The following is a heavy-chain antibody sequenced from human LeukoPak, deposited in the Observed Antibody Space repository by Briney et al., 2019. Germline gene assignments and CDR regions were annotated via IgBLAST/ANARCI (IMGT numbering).Heavy chain of an antibody. CDR2: IRSTANGYAT. Sequence: GGSLRLSCAASGFTFSGSALHWVRQASGKGLEWVGRIRSTANGYATAYAASVKGRFTISRDNAKNSLYLQMNSLRAEDTAVYYCARTYDSSGYYPYYFDYWGQGTLVTVSS. J-gene: IGHJ4*02. CDR3: ARTYDSSGYYPYYFDY. CDR1: GFTFSGSA. D-gene: IGHD3-22*01. V-gene: IGHV3-73*01.